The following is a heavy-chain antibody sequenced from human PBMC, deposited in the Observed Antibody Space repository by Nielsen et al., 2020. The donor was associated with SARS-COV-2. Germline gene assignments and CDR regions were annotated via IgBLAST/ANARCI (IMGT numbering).Heavy chain of an antibody. J-gene: IGHJ4*02. V-gene: IGHV3-23*01. CDR3: AKDGWIQLWLRPSLALDYFDY. CDR1: GVSFRTYS. Sequence: GESLKISCAAAGVSFRTYSMNWVRQAPGKGLEWVSALSGSGGSTYYADSVKGRFTISRDNSKNTLYLQMNSLRAEDTAVYYCAKDGWIQLWLRPSLALDYFDYWGQGTLVTVSS. D-gene: IGHD5-18*01. CDR2: LSGSGGST.